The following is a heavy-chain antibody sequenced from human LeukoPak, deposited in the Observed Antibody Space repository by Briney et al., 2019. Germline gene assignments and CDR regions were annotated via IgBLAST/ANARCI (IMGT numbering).Heavy chain of an antibody. CDR3: ARAYCRGGSCYKV. D-gene: IGHD2-15*01. Sequence: ASVTVSCKASGYTFTGYYMHWVRQAPGQGLEWMGWINPNSGGTNYAQKFQGRVTMTRDTSISTAYMELSRLRSDDTAVYYCARAYCRGGSCYKVWGQGTLVTVSP. CDR2: INPNSGGT. V-gene: IGHV1-2*02. CDR1: GYTFTGYY. J-gene: IGHJ4*02.